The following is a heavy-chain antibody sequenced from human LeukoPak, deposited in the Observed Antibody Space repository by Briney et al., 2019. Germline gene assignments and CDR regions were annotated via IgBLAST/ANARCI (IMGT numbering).Heavy chain of an antibody. Sequence: KPSETLSLTCTVSGGSISGYYWSWIRQPPGKGLECIGYIYYSGNTNYNPSLKSRVTISVDTSKNQFSLKLSSVTAADTAVYYCARIVAYGYGYIDYWGHGTLVTVSS. CDR1: GGSISGYY. CDR3: ARIVAYGYGYIDY. V-gene: IGHV4-59*01. D-gene: IGHD5-18*01. J-gene: IGHJ4*01. CDR2: IYYSGNT.